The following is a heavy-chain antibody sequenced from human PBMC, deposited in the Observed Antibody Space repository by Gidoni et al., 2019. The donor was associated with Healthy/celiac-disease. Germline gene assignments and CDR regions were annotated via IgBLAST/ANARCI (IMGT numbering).Heavy chain of an antibody. D-gene: IGHD3-9*01. V-gene: IGHV1-2*02. J-gene: IGHJ6*02. CDR1: GYTFTGYY. CDR2: NNPNIGGT. CDR3: ARYDILTGPYGYYYYGMDV. Sequence: QVQLVQYGAAVKKPGASVKVSCQASGYTFTGYYMHWVRQAPGKGIEGMGGNNPNIGGTTDAQKFQGRVTMNRVTSISTAYMELSRLRSDDTAVYYCARYDILTGPYGYYYYGMDVWGQGTTVTVSS.